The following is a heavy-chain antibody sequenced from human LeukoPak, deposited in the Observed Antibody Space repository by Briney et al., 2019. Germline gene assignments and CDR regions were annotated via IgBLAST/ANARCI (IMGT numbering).Heavy chain of an antibody. Sequence: PGGSLRLSCAASGFTFSSYWMSWVRQAPGKGLEWVASIKQDGSEKYYVDSVKGRFTISRDNAKNSLYLQMNSLRAEDTAVYYCARGTIAARPHWFDPWGQGTLVTVSS. J-gene: IGHJ5*02. D-gene: IGHD6-6*01. CDR2: IKQDGSEK. V-gene: IGHV3-7*01. CDR1: GFTFSSYW. CDR3: ARGTIAARPHWFDP.